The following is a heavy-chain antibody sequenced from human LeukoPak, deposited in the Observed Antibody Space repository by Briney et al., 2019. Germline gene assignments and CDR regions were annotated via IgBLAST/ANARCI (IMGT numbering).Heavy chain of an antibody. D-gene: IGHD4-23*01. CDR2: IYYSGST. Sequence: SETLSLTCTVSGGSISSYYWTWVRQPPGKGLEWIGYIYYSGSTNYNPSLKSRVTISVDTSKSQFSLNLSSVTAADTAVYYCARMQTPGFSFDYWGQGTLVTVSS. CDR3: ARMQTPGFSFDY. CDR1: GGSISSYY. J-gene: IGHJ4*02. V-gene: IGHV4-59*01.